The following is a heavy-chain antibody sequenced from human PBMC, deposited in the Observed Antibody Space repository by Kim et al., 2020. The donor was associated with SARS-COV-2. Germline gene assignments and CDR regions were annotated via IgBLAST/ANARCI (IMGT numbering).Heavy chain of an antibody. CDR2: ISNRGTTI. CDR1: GFTFTDYY. V-gene: IGHV3-11*01. CDR3: ARVAYCTATKCYTCGFAS. Sequence: GGSLRLSCAASGFTFTDYYMSWIRQAPGKGLEWISYISNRGTTIYYADSVKGRFTISRDNAQDSVYLQMNSLRAEDTAVYYCARVAYCTATKCYTCGFASGGEGTL. J-gene: IGHJ4*02. D-gene: IGHD2-8*02.